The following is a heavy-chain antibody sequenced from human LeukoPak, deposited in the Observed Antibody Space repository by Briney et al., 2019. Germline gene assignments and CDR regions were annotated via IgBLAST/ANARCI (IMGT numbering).Heavy chain of an antibody. CDR3: ARVPVTANWFDP. V-gene: IGHV4-34*01. CDR1: GGPLSGYY. D-gene: IGHD4-11*01. J-gene: IGHJ5*02. Sequence: PSETLSLTCAVHGGPLSGYYWSWIRQPPGKGLEWIGEINLGGSSNYNPSLKNRVTMSVDTSKNQFSLKVKSVTAADTAVYYCARVPVTANWFDPWGQGTLVTTSS. CDR2: INLGGSS.